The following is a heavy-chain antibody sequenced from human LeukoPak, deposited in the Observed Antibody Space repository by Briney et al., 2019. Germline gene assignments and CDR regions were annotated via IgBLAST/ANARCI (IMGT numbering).Heavy chain of an antibody. V-gene: IGHV4-4*02. Sequence: PSETLSLTCGVSGASLSTSNWWSWVRQPPGKGLEWIGQIYQGRTNYNPSLRSRATISVDKSNNQFSLNLKFVTAADTAVYYCARGPPPDFDYWGRGTLVTVSS. CDR2: IYQGRT. CDR3: ARGPPPDFDY. J-gene: IGHJ4*02. CDR1: GASLSTSNW.